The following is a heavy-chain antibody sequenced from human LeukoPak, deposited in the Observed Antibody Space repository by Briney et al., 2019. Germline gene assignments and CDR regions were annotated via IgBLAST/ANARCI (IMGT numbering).Heavy chain of an antibody. Sequence: AVKVSCKASGGTFSSYAISWVRQAPGQGLEWMGRIIPILGIANYAQKFQGRVTITAHKSTRTDYMELSSLRSEDTAVYYCARGGDYGVRAGYWGQGTLVTVSS. CDR3: ARGGDYGVRAGY. CDR1: GGTFSSYA. V-gene: IGHV1-69*04. CDR2: IIPILGIA. J-gene: IGHJ4*02. D-gene: IGHD4-17*01.